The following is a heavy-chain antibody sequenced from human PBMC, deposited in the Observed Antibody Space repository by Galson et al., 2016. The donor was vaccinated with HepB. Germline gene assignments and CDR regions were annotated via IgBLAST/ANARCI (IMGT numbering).Heavy chain of an antibody. D-gene: IGHD5-12*01. CDR1: GFAFSDYY. V-gene: IGHV3-11*05. CDR2: ISTGGTYT. Sequence: SLRLSCAASGFAFSDYYMNWIRQPPGKGLEWVSYISTGGTYTNYADSVNGRFTISRDNAKNSLSLQMDRLRAEDTALYYCARARAGGYESYDYWGQGTLVTVSS. CDR3: ARARAGGYESYDY. J-gene: IGHJ4*02.